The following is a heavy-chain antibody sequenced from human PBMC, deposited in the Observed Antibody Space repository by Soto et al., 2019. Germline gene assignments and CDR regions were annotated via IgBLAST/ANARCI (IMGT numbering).Heavy chain of an antibody. D-gene: IGHD6-19*01. CDR3: ARIAMGGGIDY. J-gene: IGHJ4*02. V-gene: IGHV1-18*01. CDR2: ISAYTGDT. CDR1: GYSFTTYG. Sequence: QVQLVQSGAELTEPGASVKVSCKTSGYSFTTYGITWVRQAPGQGLEWMGWISAYTGDTSYAQKFQGRVTVTTDTSTRTAYMELESLRSDDTAVYYWARIAMGGGIDYWGQGTLVTVSS.